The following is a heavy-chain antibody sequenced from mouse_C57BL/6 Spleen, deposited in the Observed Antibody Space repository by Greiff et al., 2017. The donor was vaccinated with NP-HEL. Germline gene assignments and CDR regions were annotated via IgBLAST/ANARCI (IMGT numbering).Heavy chain of an antibody. J-gene: IGHJ2*01. V-gene: IGHV1-22*01. CDR1: GYTFTDYN. D-gene: IGHD4-1*01. CDR2: INPNNGGT. CDR3: ASPALGLDY. Sequence: EVKLMESGPELVKPGASVKMSCKASGYTFTDYNMHWVKQSHGKSLEWIGYINPNNGGTSYNQKFKGKATLTVNKSSSTAYMELRSLTSEDSAVYYCASPALGLDYWGQGTTLTVSS.